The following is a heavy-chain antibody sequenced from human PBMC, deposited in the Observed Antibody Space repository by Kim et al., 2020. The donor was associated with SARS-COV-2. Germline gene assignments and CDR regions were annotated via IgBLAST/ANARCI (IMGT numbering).Heavy chain of an antibody. CDR1: GGSISSYY. CDR2: IYYSGST. D-gene: IGHD4-17*01. V-gene: IGHV4-59*13. J-gene: IGHJ6*02. CDR3: ARDHYGGNSNYYYYGMDV. Sequence: SETLSLTCTVSGGSISSYYWSWIRQPPGKGLEWIGYIYYSGSTNYNPSLKSRVTISVDTSKNQFSLKLSSVTAADTAVYYCARDHYGGNSNYYYYGMDVWGQGTTVTVSS.